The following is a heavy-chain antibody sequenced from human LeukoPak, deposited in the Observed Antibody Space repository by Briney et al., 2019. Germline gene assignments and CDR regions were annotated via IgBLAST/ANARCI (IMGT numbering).Heavy chain of an antibody. CDR3: ARGPGRYFDWLPHDY. CDR2: ISYDGSNK. V-gene: IGHV3-30-3*01. CDR1: GFTFSSYA. D-gene: IGHD3-9*01. J-gene: IGHJ4*02. Sequence: PGGSLRLSCAASGFTFSSYATHWVRQAPGKGLEWVAVISYDGSNKYYADSVKGRFTISRDNSKNTLYLQMNSLRAEDTAVYYCARGPGRYFDWLPHDYWGQGTLVTVSS.